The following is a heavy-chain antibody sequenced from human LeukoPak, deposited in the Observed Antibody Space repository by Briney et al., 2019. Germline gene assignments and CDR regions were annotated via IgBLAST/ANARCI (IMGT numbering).Heavy chain of an antibody. CDR2: IFTSGST. Sequence: SETLSLTCTVSGDSISTYYWSWIRQPAGKGLEWIGRIFTSGSTNYNPSLKSRVTMSLDTSKNQFSLKLGSVTAADTAVYYCARKALPGNWFDPWGQGALVTVSS. CDR1: GDSISTYY. V-gene: IGHV4-4*07. CDR3: ARKALPGNWFDP. J-gene: IGHJ5*02.